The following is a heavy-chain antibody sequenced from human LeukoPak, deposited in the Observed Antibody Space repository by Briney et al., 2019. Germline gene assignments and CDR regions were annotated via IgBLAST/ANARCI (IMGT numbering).Heavy chain of an antibody. CDR1: GFTFSSYS. V-gene: IGHV3-48*02. J-gene: IGHJ6*02. Sequence: GGSLRLSCAASGFTFSSYSMNWVRQAPGKGLEWVSYISSSSSTIYYADSVKGRFTISRDNAKNSLYLQMNSLRDEDTAVYYCARVATIAWSYYFYYGMDVWGQGTTVTVSS. CDR3: ARVATIAWSYYFYYGMDV. CDR2: ISSSSSTI. D-gene: IGHD5-12*01.